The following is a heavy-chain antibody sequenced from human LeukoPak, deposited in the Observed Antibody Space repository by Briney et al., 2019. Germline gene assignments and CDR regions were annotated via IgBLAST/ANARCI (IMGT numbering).Heavy chain of an antibody. CDR3: ARVMGGLVIAAFDI. CDR1: GYTFTGYY. V-gene: IGHV1-2*02. J-gene: IGHJ3*02. CDR2: INPNSGGT. Sequence: GASVKVSCKASGYTFTGYYMHWVRQAPGQGLEWMGWINPNSGGTNYAQKFQGRVTMTRGTSISTAYMELSRLRSDDTAVCYCARVMGGLVIAAFDIWGQGTMVTVSS. D-gene: IGHD3-3*01.